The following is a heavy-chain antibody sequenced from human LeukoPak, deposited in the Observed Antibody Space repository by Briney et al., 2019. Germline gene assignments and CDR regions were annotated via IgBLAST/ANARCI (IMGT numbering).Heavy chain of an antibody. CDR1: GYTFTGYY. Sequence: ASMTVSFQASGYTFTGYYVHWVRQAPAQGVEGMGWINPYSGDAHYAQTLQGGVTMTRDTSISAAYMGIRSRRSDDSAVYYCARCRNWGRVFDIWGQGTLVTVSS. CDR2: INPYSGDA. CDR3: ARCRNWGRVFDI. J-gene: IGHJ3*02. V-gene: IGHV1-2*02. D-gene: IGHD3-16*01.